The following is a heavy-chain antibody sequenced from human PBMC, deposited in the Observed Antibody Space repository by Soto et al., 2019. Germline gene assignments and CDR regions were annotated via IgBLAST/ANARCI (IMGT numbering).Heavy chain of an antibody. CDR2: IYPGDSDT. D-gene: IGHD3-10*01. CDR3: AGGGVRGVITRTRDYYGMDV. CDR1: GYSFTSYW. Sequence: GESLKISCKGSGYSFTSYWIGWVRQMHRKGLEWMGIIYPGDSDTRYSPSFQGQVTISADKSISTAYLQWSSLKASDTAMYYCAGGGVRGVITRTRDYYGMDVWGQGTTVTVSS. J-gene: IGHJ6*02. V-gene: IGHV5-51*01.